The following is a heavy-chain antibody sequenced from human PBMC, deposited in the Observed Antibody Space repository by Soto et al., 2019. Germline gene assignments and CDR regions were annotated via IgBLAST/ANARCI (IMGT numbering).Heavy chain of an antibody. CDR1: GFPFSSYG. V-gene: IGHV3-33*01. J-gene: IGHJ4*02. D-gene: IGHD2-21*02. CDR3: AVDCGGDCYSEVPGY. CDR2: IWYDGSNK. Sequence: GGSLRLSCAASGFPFSSYGMHWVRQAPGKGLEWVAVIWYDGSNKYYADSVKGRFTISRDNSKNTLYLQMNSLRAEDTAVYYCAVDCGGDCYSEVPGYWGQGTLVTVSS.